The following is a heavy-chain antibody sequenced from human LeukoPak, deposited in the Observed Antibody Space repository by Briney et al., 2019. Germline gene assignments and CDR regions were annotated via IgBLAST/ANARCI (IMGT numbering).Heavy chain of an antibody. Sequence: PGGSLRLSCAASGFTFTNYEMNWVRQAPGKGLEWVSYISGSGSAIYSADSVNGRFTISRDNAENSLYLQMSSLRAEDTAVYYCARQRGYGYFDFWGQGTLVTVSS. D-gene: IGHD2-15*01. V-gene: IGHV3-48*03. CDR2: ISGSGSAI. CDR1: GFTFTNYE. J-gene: IGHJ4*02. CDR3: ARQRGYGYFDF.